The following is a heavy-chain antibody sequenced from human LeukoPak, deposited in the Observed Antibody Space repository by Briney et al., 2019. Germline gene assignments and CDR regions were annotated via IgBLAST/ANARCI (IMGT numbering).Heavy chain of an antibody. D-gene: IGHD2-2*01. Sequence: SVKVSCKASGGTFSSYAISWVRQAPGQGLEWMGGITPIFGTANYAQKFQGRVTITADESTSTAYMELSSLRSEDTAVYYCARYAVPAAPYYYYYYMDVWGKGTTVTVSS. CDR3: ARYAVPAAPYYYYYYMDV. CDR2: ITPIFGTA. V-gene: IGHV1-69*01. J-gene: IGHJ6*03. CDR1: GGTFSSYA.